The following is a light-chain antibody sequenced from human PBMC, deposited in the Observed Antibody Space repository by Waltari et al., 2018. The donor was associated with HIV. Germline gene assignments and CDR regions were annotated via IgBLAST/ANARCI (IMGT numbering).Light chain of an antibody. CDR1: HDIRIY. CDR2: YAS. J-gene: IGKJ4*01. Sequence: DIQVTQSPSSLSASVGDRVTITCQAIHDIRIYLNWYQQKPGKAPQLLIYYASNLETGVPARFSGRETGTYFTFTISSMQPEDVATYYCLQYENLPLSFGGGTKVQIK. CDR3: LQYENLPLS. V-gene: IGKV1-33*01.